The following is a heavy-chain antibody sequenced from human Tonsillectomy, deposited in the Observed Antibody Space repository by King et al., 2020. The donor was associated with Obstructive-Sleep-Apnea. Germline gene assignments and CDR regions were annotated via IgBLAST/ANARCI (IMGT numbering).Heavy chain of an antibody. V-gene: IGHV3-23*04. D-gene: IGHD3-3*01. CDR3: AQESPTITIFGVVIGYYGMDV. J-gene: IGHJ6*02. CDR2: ISVGGGST. CDR1: GFTFSSYA. Sequence: VQLVESGGGLVQPGGSLRLSCAVSGFTFSSYAMTWVRQAPGKGLEWVSAISVGGGSTYYADSVRGRFTVSRDNSKNTLYLQMSSLRAEDTAVYYCAQESPTITIFGVVIGYYGMDVWGQGTTVTVSS.